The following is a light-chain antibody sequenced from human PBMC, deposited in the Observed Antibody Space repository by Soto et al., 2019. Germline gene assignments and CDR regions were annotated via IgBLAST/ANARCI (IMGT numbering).Light chain of an antibody. CDR2: AAS. CDR3: QQYYSYPLT. Sequence: AIRMTQSPSSFSASTGDSVTITCRASQFISSYLAWYQQKPGKAPKLLIYAASTLQSGVPSRFSGSGSGTDFTLTSSCLQSEDCATYYCQQYYSYPLTFGQGTQVDIK. V-gene: IGKV1-8*01. J-gene: IGKJ1*01. CDR1: QFISSY.